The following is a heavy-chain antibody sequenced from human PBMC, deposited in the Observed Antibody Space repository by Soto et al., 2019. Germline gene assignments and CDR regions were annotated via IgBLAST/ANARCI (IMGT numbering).Heavy chain of an antibody. CDR1: GGIFSDYA. V-gene: IGHV1-69*12. D-gene: IGHD2-21*01. J-gene: IGHJ5*01. CDR3: ARDKLSSLVVETPPLFDS. Sequence: QVRLEQSGGEVKKPGSSVKVSCRASGGIFSDYAVSWVRQAPGQGLRWVGGIIPKFGTAKYARKFEDRVTLTADELTSTVYMEINNLRSEDTALYSCARDKLSSLVVETPPLFDSWGQGTLLTVSS. CDR2: IIPKFGTA.